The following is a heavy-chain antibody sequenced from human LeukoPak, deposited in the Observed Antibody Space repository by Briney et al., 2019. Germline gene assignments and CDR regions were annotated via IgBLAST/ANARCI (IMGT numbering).Heavy chain of an antibody. Sequence: GASVKVSCKASGYTFTGYYMHWVRPAPGQGLEWMGWINPNSGGTNYAQKFQGRVTMTRDTSISTAYMELSRLRSDDTAVYYCAKGQLVQSSWFDPWGQGTLVIVSS. J-gene: IGHJ5*02. V-gene: IGHV1-2*02. CDR2: INPNSGGT. CDR3: AKGQLVQSSWFDP. CDR1: GYTFTGYY. D-gene: IGHD6-6*01.